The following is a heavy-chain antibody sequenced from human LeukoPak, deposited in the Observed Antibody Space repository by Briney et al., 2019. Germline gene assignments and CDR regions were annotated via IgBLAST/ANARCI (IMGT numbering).Heavy chain of an antibody. CDR2: IHPSDSET. Sequence: GESLKISCKGSGYRFTSDSIAWVRPMPGKGLAWMGIIHPSDSETRYSPSFQGQVTISAVKCISTAYLQWSSLKASDTAIYYCARSPRWLQLWYYFDYWRQATLVTVSS. CDR3: ARSPRWLQLWYYFDY. V-gene: IGHV5-51*01. D-gene: IGHD5-24*01. CDR1: GYRFTSDS. J-gene: IGHJ4*02.